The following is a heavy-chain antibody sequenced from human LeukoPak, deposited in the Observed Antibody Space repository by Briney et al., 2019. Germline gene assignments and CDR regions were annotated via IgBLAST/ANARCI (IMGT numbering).Heavy chain of an antibody. CDR2: ISYDGSNK. CDR1: GFSFSNYG. D-gene: IGHD1-26*01. Sequence: GGSLRLSCAASGFSFSNYGMHWVRQAPGKGLEWVAIISYDGSNKYYADSVKGRFTISRDNSKNTLYLQMNSLRAEDTAVYHCAKEWPWEYFYYGMNVWGQGTTVTVSS. V-gene: IGHV3-30*18. J-gene: IGHJ6*02. CDR3: AKEWPWEYFYYGMNV.